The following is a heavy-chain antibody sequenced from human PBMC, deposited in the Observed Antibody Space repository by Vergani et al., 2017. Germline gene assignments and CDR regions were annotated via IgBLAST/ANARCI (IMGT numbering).Heavy chain of an antibody. D-gene: IGHD1-7*01. CDR2: INSDGSST. Sequence: EVQLVESGGGLVQPGGSLRLSCAASGFTFSSYWMHWVRQAPGKGLLWVSRINSDGSSTSYADSVKGRFTISRDNAKNTLYRQMNSLGAGDAAVYYCARGLSRWNYAFDYWGQGTLVTVSS. CDR3: ARGLSRWNYAFDY. CDR1: GFTFSSYW. V-gene: IGHV3-74*01. J-gene: IGHJ4*02.